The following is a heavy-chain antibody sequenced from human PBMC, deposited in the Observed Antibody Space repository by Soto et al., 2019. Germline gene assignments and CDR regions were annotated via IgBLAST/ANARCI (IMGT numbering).Heavy chain of an antibody. D-gene: IGHD3-10*01. CDR2: ISAYNGNT. CDR3: ARDEWVGGPRGLGMDV. V-gene: IGHV1-18*01. CDR1: GYTFTSYG. J-gene: IGHJ6*02. Sequence: QVQLVQSGAEVKKPGASVKVSCKASGYTFTSYGISWVRQAPGQGLEWMGWISAYNGNTNYAQKLQGRVTMTTDPSTSTAYMELRSLRSDDTAVYYCARDEWVGGPRGLGMDVWGQGTTVTVSS.